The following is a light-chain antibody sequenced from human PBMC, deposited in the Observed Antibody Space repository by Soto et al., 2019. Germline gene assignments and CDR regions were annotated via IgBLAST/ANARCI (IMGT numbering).Light chain of an antibody. J-gene: IGKJ1*01. CDR2: GAS. CDR3: QQYNNWPRT. Sequence: IVMTQSPAILSVSPGERATLSCRASQSVSSNLAWYQQKPGQAPRLLINGASTRATGVPARFSGSGSGTEFTLTISSLQSEDFAVYYCQQYNNWPRTFGQGTKVDIK. CDR1: QSVSSN. V-gene: IGKV3-15*01.